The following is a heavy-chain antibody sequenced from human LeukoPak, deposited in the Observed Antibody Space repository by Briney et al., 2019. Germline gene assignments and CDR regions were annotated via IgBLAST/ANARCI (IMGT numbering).Heavy chain of an antibody. CDR3: ARGDVDTANFDY. D-gene: IGHD5-18*01. CDR2: IIPILGIA. V-gene: IGHV1-69*04. J-gene: IGHJ4*02. Sequence: SVTVSCKASGGTFISYAISWVRQAPGQGLEWMGRIIPILGIANYAQKFQGRVTITADKSTSTAYMELSSLRSEDTAVYYCARGDVDTANFDYRGQGTLVTVSS. CDR1: GGTFISYA.